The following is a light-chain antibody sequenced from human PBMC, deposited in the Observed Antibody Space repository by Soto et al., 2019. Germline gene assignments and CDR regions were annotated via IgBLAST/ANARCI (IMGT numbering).Light chain of an antibody. Sequence: QSALTQPPSASGSPGQSVTISCTGTSSDVGAYKYVSWYQQYPGKAPKLMIYEVTKRPSGVPDRFSGSKSGNTASLTVSGLQAEDEADYYCTSYVGYHIWVFGGGTKLTVL. CDR3: TSYVGYHIWV. CDR2: EVT. J-gene: IGLJ3*02. V-gene: IGLV2-8*01. CDR1: SSDVGAYKY.